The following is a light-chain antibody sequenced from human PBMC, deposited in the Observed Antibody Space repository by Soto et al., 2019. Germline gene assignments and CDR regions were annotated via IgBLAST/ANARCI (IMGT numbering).Light chain of an antibody. Sequence: QSVLTQPPSVSGAPGQGVSISCTGSTSNIGAPYDVHWYQHLPGAAPKLLIYGDNNRPSGVPDRFSGSKSGTSASLAITSLQAEDEADYYCQSYDISLHNYVFGTGTKVTV. CDR2: GDN. J-gene: IGLJ1*01. CDR3: QSYDISLHNYV. V-gene: IGLV1-40*01. CDR1: TSNIGAPYD.